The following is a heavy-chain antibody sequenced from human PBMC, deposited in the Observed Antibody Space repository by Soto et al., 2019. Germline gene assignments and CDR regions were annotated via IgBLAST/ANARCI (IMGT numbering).Heavy chain of an antibody. Sequence: EVQLVESGGGLVKPGGSLRLSCAASGFTFSSYSMNWVRQAPGKGLEWVSSISSSSSYIYYADSVKGRFTISRDNAKNSLYLQMNSLRAEDAAVYYCARFIKVAGTGEAYYFDYWGQGTLVTVSS. D-gene: IGHD6-19*01. V-gene: IGHV3-21*01. CDR2: ISSSSSYI. J-gene: IGHJ4*02. CDR3: ARFIKVAGTGEAYYFDY. CDR1: GFTFSSYS.